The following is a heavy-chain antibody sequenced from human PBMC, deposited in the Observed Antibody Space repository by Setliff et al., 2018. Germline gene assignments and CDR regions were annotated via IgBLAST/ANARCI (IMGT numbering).Heavy chain of an antibody. V-gene: IGHV4-4*07. D-gene: IGHD3-22*01. CDR2: IYANGGT. J-gene: IGHJ1*01. CDR3: ARIYYDTTGHYEYFQH. Sequence: SETLSLTCTVSGDSISSSFSNWIRQPAGKGLEWIGRIYANGGTKYNPSLKSRVTMSIDTSKNQFSLTLNSVTAADTAVYYCARIYYDTTGHYEYFQHWGQGILVTVSS. CDR1: GDSISSSF.